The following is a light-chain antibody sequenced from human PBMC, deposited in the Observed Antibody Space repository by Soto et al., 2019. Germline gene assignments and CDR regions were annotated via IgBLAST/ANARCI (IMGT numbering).Light chain of an antibody. CDR3: QQYSSSPPLT. CDR1: QSVSSN. CDR2: GAS. V-gene: IGKV3-20*01. J-gene: IGKJ4*01. Sequence: EIVMTQSPATLSVSPGERATLSCRASQSVSSNLAWYQQKPGQAPRLLIYGASNRATGIPDRFSGSGSGTDFTLTISRLEPEDFAVYYCQQYSSSPPLTFGGGTKVDIK.